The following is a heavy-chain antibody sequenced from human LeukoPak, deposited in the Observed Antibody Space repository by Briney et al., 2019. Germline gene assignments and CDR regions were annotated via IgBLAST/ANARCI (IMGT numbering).Heavy chain of an antibody. CDR3: ARGEAPEDK. Sequence: ASVKVSCKASGYTFTGYYIHWVRQAPGQGLEWLGWINPHTVDTYHAQKFQGRVTMTRDASVNTAYMQLSRLKSDDTAIYYCARGEAPEDKWGQGTLVTVSS. CDR1: GYTFTGYY. J-gene: IGHJ4*02. CDR2: INPHTVDT. V-gene: IGHV1-2*02.